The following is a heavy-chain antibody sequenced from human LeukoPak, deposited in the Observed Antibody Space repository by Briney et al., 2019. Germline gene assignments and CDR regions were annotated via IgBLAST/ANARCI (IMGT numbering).Heavy chain of an antibody. CDR3: ARAGTTGWFDP. CDR1: GGSISSYY. Sequence: SETLSLTCTVSGGSISSYYWSWIRQPPGKGLEWIGYIYYSGSTNYNPSLKSRVTISVDTSKNQFSLKLSSVTAADTAVYYCARAGTTGWFDPWGQGTLVTVPS. D-gene: IGHD1-7*01. J-gene: IGHJ5*02. V-gene: IGHV4-59*01. CDR2: IYYSGST.